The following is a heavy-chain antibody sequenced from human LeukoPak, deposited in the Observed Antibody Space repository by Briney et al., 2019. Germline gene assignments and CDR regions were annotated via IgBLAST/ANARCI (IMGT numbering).Heavy chain of an antibody. Sequence: GASVKVSCKASGYTFTGYYMHWVRQAPGQGLEWMGRINPNSGGTNYAQKFQGRVTMTRDTSISTGYMELSRLRSDDTAVYYCARVRPYYYAMFDYWGQGTLVTVSS. D-gene: IGHD3-10*01. CDR1: GYTFTGYY. V-gene: IGHV1-2*06. CDR2: INPNSGGT. CDR3: ARVRPYYYAMFDY. J-gene: IGHJ4*02.